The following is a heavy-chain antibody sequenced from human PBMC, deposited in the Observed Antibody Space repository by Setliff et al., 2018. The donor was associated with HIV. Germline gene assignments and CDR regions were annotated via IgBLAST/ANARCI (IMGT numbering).Heavy chain of an antibody. CDR2: ISYTGST. J-gene: IGHJ6*03. CDR1: GGSISSHY. Sequence: PSETLSLTCAVSGGSISSHYCSWIRQPPGKGLEWIAYISYTGSTDYNPSLRSRVSISVDTSRSQFSLKLFSVTAADTGVYYCARHRDPPGTSWIYYYYYMDLWGGGTTVTVSS. D-gene: IGHD6-13*01. V-gene: IGHV4-59*11. CDR3: ARHRDPPGTSWIYYYYYMDL.